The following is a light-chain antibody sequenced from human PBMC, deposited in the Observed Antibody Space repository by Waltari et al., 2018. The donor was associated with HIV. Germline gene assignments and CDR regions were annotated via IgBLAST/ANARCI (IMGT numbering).Light chain of an antibody. CDR1: QRVRSY. V-gene: IGKV3-20*01. CDR3: QQYGTSPLT. Sequence: EVVLTQSPGTLSLSPGERATLSCRASQRVRSYLAWYQQKPGQAPRLLIWAAATRATGIPDRFSGSGSGTDFTLSIRRLEPADFAVYYCQQYGTSPLTFGPGTKVDIK. CDR2: AAA. J-gene: IGKJ3*01.